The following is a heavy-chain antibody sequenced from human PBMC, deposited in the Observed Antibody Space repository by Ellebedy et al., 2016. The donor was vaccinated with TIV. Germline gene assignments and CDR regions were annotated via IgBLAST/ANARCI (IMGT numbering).Heavy chain of an antibody. D-gene: IGHD3-3*01. CDR2: MNPNSGNT. V-gene: IGHV1-8*01. J-gene: IGHJ4*02. CDR3: ARGTRRLVLRFLEWPLGY. Sequence: ASVTVSCXASGYTFTSYDINWVRQATGQGLEWMGWMNPNSGNTGYAQKFQGRVTMTRNTSISTAYMELRSLRSDDTAVYYCARGTRRLVLRFLEWPLGYWGQGTLVTVSS. CDR1: GYTFTSYD.